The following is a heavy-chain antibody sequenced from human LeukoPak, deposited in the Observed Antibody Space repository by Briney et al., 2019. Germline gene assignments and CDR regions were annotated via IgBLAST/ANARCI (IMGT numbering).Heavy chain of an antibody. CDR2: INPSGGST. CDR1: GYTFTSYY. Sequence: ASVKVSCKASGYTFTSYYMHWVRQAPGQGLEWMGIINPSGGSTSYAQKFQGRVTMTRDTSTSTVYMELSSLRSEDTAVYYCASFRQYCSGGSCYYYYGMDVWGQGTTVTVSS. D-gene: IGHD2-15*01. V-gene: IGHV1-46*01. CDR3: ASFRQYCSGGSCYYYYGMDV. J-gene: IGHJ6*02.